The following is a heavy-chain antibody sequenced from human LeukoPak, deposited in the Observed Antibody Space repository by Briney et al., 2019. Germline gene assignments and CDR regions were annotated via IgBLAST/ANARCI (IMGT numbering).Heavy chain of an antibody. Sequence: SETLSLTCAVYGRSFTGYYWGWIRQPPGKGLEWIGEINHTGGTNYNPSLKSRVTISVDTSKNQFSLKLTSVTAADTAVYYCASTYSSGWYGGDYWGQGDLVTVSS. J-gene: IGHJ4*02. CDR2: INHTGGT. V-gene: IGHV4-34*01. CDR3: ASTYSSGWYGGDY. CDR1: GRSFTGYY. D-gene: IGHD6-19*01.